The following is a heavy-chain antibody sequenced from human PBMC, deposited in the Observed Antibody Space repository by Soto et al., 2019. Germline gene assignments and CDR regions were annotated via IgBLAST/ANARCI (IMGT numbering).Heavy chain of an antibody. D-gene: IGHD6-13*01. V-gene: IGHV3-23*01. CDR1: GFTFSSYV. Sequence: GWSLRLSCAASGFTFSSYVMSWVRQAPGKGLEWVSTIIVSGGSTYYADSVKGRFTISRDNSKNTLYLQMNSLRAEDTALYYCAKSFSSNWYDYFNYWGQGTLVTVSS. CDR2: IIVSGGST. CDR3: AKSFSSNWYDYFNY. J-gene: IGHJ4*02.